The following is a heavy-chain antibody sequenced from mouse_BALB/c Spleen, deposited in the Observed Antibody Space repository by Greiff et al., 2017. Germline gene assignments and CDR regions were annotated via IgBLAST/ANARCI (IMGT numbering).Heavy chain of an antibody. CDR1: GYTFTSYY. CDR3: ARTGTYYFDY. J-gene: IGHJ2*01. CDR2: IYPGNVNT. D-gene: IGHD4-1*01. Sequence: QVQLQQSGPELVKPGASVRISCKASGYTFTSYYIHWVKQRPGQGLEWIGWIYPGNVNTKYNEKFKGKATLTADKSSSTAYMQLSSLTSEDSAVYFWARTGTYYFDYWGQGTTLTVSS. V-gene: IGHV1S56*01.